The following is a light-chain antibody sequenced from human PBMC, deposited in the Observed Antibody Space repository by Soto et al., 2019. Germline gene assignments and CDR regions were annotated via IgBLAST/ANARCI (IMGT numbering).Light chain of an antibody. CDR3: MQALQTPPYT. CDR1: QSLLHSNGYNY. Sequence: DIVMTQSPLSLPVTPGEPASISCRSSQSLLHSNGYNYLNWYLQKPGQSPQLLIYLGSNRASGVPDRVSGSGSGTDFTLKINRVEAEDVGIYYCMQALQTPPYTFGQGTKLEIK. V-gene: IGKV2-28*01. J-gene: IGKJ2*01. CDR2: LGS.